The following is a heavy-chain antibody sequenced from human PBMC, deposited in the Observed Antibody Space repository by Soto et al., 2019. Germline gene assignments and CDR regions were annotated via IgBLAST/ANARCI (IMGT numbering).Heavy chain of an antibody. CDR1: GGTFSSYT. D-gene: IGHD3-9*01. CDR2: IFPISGTT. J-gene: IGHJ4*02. V-gene: IGHV1-69*13. CDR3: ATCDGTGYYLYYFDY. Sequence: GASVKVSCKASGGTFSSYTVSWVRQAPGQGLEWVGGIFPISGTTNYAQKFQGRVTIAADESTTTAYMELSSLKSEDTAMYYCATCDGTGYYLYYFDYWGRGTLVTVSS.